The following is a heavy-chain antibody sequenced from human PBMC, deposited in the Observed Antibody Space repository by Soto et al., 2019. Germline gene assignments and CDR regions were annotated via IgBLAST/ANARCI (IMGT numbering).Heavy chain of an antibody. CDR3: AKGKGYCTSTNCYFLRPFDY. D-gene: IGHD2-2*01. CDR1: GFTFNNYA. J-gene: IGHJ4*02. Sequence: GGSLRLSCAASGFTFNNYAMTWVRQSPGKGLEWVSGISGSGGSTYHADSVKGRFTISRDNSKNTLYLQMNSLRAEDTAVYYCAKGKGYCTSTNCYFLRPFDYWGQGTLVTVSA. V-gene: IGHV3-23*01. CDR2: ISGSGGST.